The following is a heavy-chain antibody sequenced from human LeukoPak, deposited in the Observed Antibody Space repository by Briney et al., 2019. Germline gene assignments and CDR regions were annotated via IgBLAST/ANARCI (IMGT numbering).Heavy chain of an antibody. CDR3: VCLGLGGLSLD. J-gene: IGHJ4*02. CDR1: GFTFSSYN. CDR2: ITSSSSYT. D-gene: IGHD3-16*01. V-gene: IGHV3-21*01. Sequence: GGSLRLSCAASGFTFSSYNMNWVRQAPGKGLEWVSSITSSSSYTFYADSVKGRFTISRDNAKNSLYLQMNSLRVEDTAVYYCVCLGLGGLSLDWGQGTLVTVSS.